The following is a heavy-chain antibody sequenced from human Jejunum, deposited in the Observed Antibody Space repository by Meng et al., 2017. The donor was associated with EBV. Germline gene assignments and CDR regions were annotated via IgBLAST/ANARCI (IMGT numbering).Heavy chain of an antibody. CDR3: ARRGYSSGWYSYDY. J-gene: IGHJ4*02. D-gene: IGHD6-19*01. CDR1: AGSSCRNDSF. Sequence: RGPGAGRGKPSGSLSQVCMGPAGSSCRNDSFRCGVPPPPGRGRWLIGILYFSGSTYSTPTLNSRVTISADTSNNQSSLKLSSVTSADTAVYYCARRGYSSGWYSYDYWGQGTLVTASS. CDR2: LYFSGST. V-gene: IGHV4-39*01.